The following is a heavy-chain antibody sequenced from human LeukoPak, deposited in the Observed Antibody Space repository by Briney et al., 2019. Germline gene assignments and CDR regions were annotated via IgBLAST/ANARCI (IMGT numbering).Heavy chain of an antibody. V-gene: IGHV4-34*01. CDR2: INHSGST. D-gene: IGHD3-10*01. Sequence: SETLSLTCAVYGGSFSGYYWSWIRQPPGKGLEWSGEINHSGSTNYNPSLKSRVTISVDTSKNQFSLKLSSVTAADTAVYYCASQPYYYGSGGPPNYYFDYWGQGTLVTVSS. CDR3: ASQPYYYGSGGPPNYYFDY. J-gene: IGHJ4*02. CDR1: GGSFSGYY.